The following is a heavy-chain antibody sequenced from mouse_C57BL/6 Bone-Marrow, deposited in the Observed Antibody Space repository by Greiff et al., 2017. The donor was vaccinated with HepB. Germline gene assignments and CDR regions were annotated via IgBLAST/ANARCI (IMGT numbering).Heavy chain of an antibody. Sequence: VKLVESGPGLVAPSQSLSITCTVSGFSLTSDGVDWVRQSPGKGLEWLGVIWGVGSTNYNSALKSRLSISKDNSKSQVFLKMNSLQTDDTAMYYCASHYYGSRAFAYWGQGTLVTVSA. D-gene: IGHD1-1*01. CDR1: GFSLTSDG. V-gene: IGHV2-6*01. CDR2: IWGVGST. J-gene: IGHJ3*01. CDR3: ASHYYGSRAFAY.